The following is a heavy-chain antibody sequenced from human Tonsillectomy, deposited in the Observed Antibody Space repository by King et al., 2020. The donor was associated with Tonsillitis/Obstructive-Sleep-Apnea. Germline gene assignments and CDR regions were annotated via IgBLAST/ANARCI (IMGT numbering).Heavy chain of an antibody. CDR3: ARDRDCSSTSCYNAFDI. Sequence: VQLVESGGGVVQPGRSLRLSCAASGFTFSNNEMHWVRPAPGKRLEWVAVISYDGSHSYYAVSLRGRFTISRDNSQNTLFLQMNSLRAEDTAVYYCARDRDCSSTSCYNAFDIWGQGTMVTVSS. CDR2: ISYDGSHS. CDR1: GFTFSNNE. V-gene: IGHV3-30*01. D-gene: IGHD2-2*02. J-gene: IGHJ3*02.